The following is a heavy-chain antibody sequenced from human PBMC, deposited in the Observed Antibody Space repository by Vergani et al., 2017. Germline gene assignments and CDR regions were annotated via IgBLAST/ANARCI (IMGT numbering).Heavy chain of an antibody. CDR3: AGDYDYGSGSYLLDAFDI. J-gene: IGHJ3*02. D-gene: IGHD3-10*01. V-gene: IGHV1-8*01. CDR1: GYTFTSYD. Sequence: QVQLVQSGAEVKKPGASVMVSCKSSGYTFTSYDINWVRQATGQGLEWMGWMNPNSGNTGYAQKFQGRVTMTRNTSISTAYMELSSLRSEDTAVYYCAGDYDYGSGSYLLDAFDIWGQGTMVTVSS. CDR2: MNPNSGNT.